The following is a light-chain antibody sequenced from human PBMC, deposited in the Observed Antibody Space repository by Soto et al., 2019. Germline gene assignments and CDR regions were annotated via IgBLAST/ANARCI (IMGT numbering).Light chain of an antibody. CDR3: QQYDSSPRT. CDR1: QSVSNND. J-gene: IGKJ1*01. Sequence: IVFTQSTGTLSLSPCESAPLSWRASQSVSNNDLAWYQQKPGQAPRLLIYGASNRATGIPDRFSGSGSGTDFTLTISRLEHADFAVYYCQQYDSSPRTLGQGTKVDIK. V-gene: IGKV3-20*01. CDR2: GAS.